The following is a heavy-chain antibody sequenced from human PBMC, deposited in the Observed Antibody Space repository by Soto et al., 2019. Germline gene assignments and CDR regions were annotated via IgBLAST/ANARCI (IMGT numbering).Heavy chain of an antibody. J-gene: IGHJ5*01. V-gene: IGHV5-51*01. CDR2: IYPGDSDT. CDR1: GYSFTSYW. Sequence: GDSLKISCKGSGYSFTSYWIGWLRQMPGKGLEWMGIIYPGDSDTRYSPSFQGQVTISADKSISTAYLQWSSLKASDTAVYYSARLSVMVGGLIISKWHYFDSWDQGQLVSVSA. CDR3: ARLSVMVGGLIISKWHYFDS. D-gene: IGHD3-10*01.